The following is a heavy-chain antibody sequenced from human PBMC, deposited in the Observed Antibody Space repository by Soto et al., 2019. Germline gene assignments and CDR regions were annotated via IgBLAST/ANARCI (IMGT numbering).Heavy chain of an antibody. CDR3: AKNGQPPHYYYGMDV. CDR1: GYTFTRYG. V-gene: IGHV1-18*01. J-gene: IGHJ6*02. D-gene: IGHD2-8*01. Sequence: QGQLVQSGAEVKKPGASVKVSCKASGYTFTRYGISWVRQAPGQGFEWMGWISGYNGDTNYAQKFQGRVTMTVDTSTTTAFMELTSLTSDDRAVYYCAKNGQPPHYYYGMDVWGQGTTVTVSS. CDR2: ISGYNGDT.